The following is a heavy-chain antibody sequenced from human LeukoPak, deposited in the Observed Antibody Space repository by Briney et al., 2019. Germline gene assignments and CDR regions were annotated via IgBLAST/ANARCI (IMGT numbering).Heavy chain of an antibody. J-gene: IGHJ5*02. D-gene: IGHD1-26*01. CDR1: SGSISGYY. CDR2: IYTSGST. Sequence: SETLSLTCTVSSGSISGYYWSWIRQPAGKGLEWIGRIYTSGSTNYNPSLKSRVTMSVDTSKNQFSLKLSSVTAADTAVYYCAKDGLVGARPPWGQGTLVTVSS. CDR3: AKDGLVGARPP. V-gene: IGHV4-4*07.